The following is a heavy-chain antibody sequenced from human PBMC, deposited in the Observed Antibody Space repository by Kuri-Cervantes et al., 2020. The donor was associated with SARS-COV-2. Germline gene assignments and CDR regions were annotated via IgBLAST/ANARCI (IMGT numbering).Heavy chain of an antibody. V-gene: IGHV3-7*01. CDR1: GFSFSGYW. Sequence: LSLTCAASGFSFSGYWMSWVRQAPGKGLEWVANIKQDGSEKSYVDSVKGRFTISRDNTKNSLYPQMNSLRAEDTAVYFCARRGGYCNGGTCSYFDYWGQGILVTVSS. D-gene: IGHD2-15*01. J-gene: IGHJ4*02. CDR3: ARRGGYCNGGTCSYFDY. CDR2: IKQDGSEK.